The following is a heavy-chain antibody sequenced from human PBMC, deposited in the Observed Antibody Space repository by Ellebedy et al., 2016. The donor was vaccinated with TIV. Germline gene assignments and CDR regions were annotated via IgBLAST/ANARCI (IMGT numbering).Heavy chain of an antibody. V-gene: IGHV5-10-1*01. CDR2: IDPSDSYT. CDR1: GYSFTRYW. CDR3: ARTPDDWFDP. J-gene: IGHJ5*02. Sequence: GESLKISCKGSGYSFTRYWISWVRQMPGKGLEWMGRIDPSDSYTNYSPSFQGHVTISADKSISTAYLQWSSLKASDTAMYYCARTPDDWFDPWGQGTLVTVSS.